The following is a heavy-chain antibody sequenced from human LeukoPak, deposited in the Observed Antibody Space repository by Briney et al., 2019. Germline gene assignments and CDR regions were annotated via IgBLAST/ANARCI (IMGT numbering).Heavy chain of an antibody. Sequence: GGSLRLSCAVSGFSFDDDVMSWVRQAPGKGLEWVSGIKWNGGSTAYAESVKGRFTISRDNAKNSLFLQMNSLRAEDTAVYYCARVLRYCSGGNCYSGGLGYMDVWGKGTTVTISS. V-gene: IGHV3-20*04. D-gene: IGHD2-15*01. CDR1: GFSFDDDV. J-gene: IGHJ6*03. CDR2: IKWNGGST. CDR3: ARVLRYCSGGNCYSGGLGYMDV.